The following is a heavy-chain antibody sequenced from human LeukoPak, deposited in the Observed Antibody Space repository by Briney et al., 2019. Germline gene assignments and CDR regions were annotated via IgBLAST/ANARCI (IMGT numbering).Heavy chain of an antibody. CDR3: AREDWYYYDSSGYYRFDY. V-gene: IGHV4-4*07. J-gene: IGHJ4*02. Sequence: SETLSLTCTVSGGSISSYYWSWIRQPAGKGLEWIGRIYTSGSTNYNPSLKSRVTTSVDTSKNQFSLKLSSVTAADTAVYYCAREDWYYYDSSGYYRFDYWGQGTLVTVSS. CDR2: IYTSGST. D-gene: IGHD3-22*01. CDR1: GGSISSYY.